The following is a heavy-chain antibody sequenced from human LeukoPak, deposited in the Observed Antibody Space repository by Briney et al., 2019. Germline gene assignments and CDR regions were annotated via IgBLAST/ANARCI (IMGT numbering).Heavy chain of an antibody. Sequence: GGSLRLSCAASGFTFSSYAMSWVRQAPGKGLEWVSAISGSGGSTYYADSVKGRFTISRDNSKNRVFLQMNSLSAEDTGVYYCARTREQWQVLDYWGQGTLVTVSS. D-gene: IGHD6-19*01. CDR2: ISGSGGST. CDR1: GFTFSSYA. CDR3: ARTREQWQVLDY. V-gene: IGHV3-23*01. J-gene: IGHJ4*02.